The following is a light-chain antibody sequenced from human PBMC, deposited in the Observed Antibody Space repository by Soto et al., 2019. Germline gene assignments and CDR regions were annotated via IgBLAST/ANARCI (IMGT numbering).Light chain of an antibody. J-gene: IGLJ2*01. CDR2: DVS. V-gene: IGLV2-14*01. Sequence: QSALTQPASVSGSPGQSITISCTGTSSDVGGYNYVSWYQQHPGKAPKLMIYDVSNRPSGVSNRISGSKSGNTASLTISGLQAEDEADYYCSSYTSSSTRVVVFGGGTKVTVL. CDR1: SSDVGGYNY. CDR3: SSYTSSSTRVVV.